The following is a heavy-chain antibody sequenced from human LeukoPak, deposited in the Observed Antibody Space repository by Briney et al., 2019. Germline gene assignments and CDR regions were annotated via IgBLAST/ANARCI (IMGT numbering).Heavy chain of an antibody. J-gene: IGHJ3*02. CDR3: ARDRSYYLGDAFDI. V-gene: IGHV4-61*02. CDR2: IYISGST. CDR1: GGSISSSSYY. D-gene: IGHD1-26*01. Sequence: SETLSLTCTVSGGSISSSSYYWSLIRQPAGKGLEWIGRIYISGSTNYNPSLKRRVTISVDTSKNQFSLKLSSVTAADTAVYYCARDRSYYLGDAFDIWGQGTMLTVSS.